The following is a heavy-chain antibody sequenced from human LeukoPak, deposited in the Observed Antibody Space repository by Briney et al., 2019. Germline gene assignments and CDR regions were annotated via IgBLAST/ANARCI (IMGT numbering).Heavy chain of an antibody. Sequence: GGSLRLSCAASGFTFSSYSMHWVRQAPGKGLEWVAVISYDGSNKYYADSVKGRFTISRDNSKNTLYLQMNSLRAEDTAVYYCARAEGLNWGQGTLVTVSS. J-gene: IGHJ4*02. V-gene: IGHV3-30*03. CDR1: GFTFSSYS. D-gene: IGHD6-19*01. CDR2: ISYDGSNK. CDR3: ARAEGLN.